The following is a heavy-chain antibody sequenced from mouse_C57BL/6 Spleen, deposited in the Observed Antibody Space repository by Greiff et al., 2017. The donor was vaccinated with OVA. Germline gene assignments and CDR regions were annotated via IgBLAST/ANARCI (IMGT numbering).Heavy chain of an antibody. CDR1: GYTFTDYY. D-gene: IGHD1-1*01. CDR2: INPYNGGN. V-gene: IGHV1-19*01. CDR3: ARVGITTVVEGAMDY. J-gene: IGHJ4*01. Sequence: VQLQQSGPVLVKPGASVKMSCKASGYTFTDYYMNWVKQSHGKSLEWIGGINPYNGGNRYNQKFKGKAKSTVDKSYSTAYMELNSLTSEDSAVYYCARVGITTVVEGAMDYWGQGTSVTVSS.